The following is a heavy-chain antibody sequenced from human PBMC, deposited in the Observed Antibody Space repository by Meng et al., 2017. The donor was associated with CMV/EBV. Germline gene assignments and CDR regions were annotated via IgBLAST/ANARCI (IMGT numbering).Heavy chain of an antibody. D-gene: IGHD3-3*01. CDR3: ARGRPGITIFGVVTSIHFDY. CDR1: GYTFTSYD. CDR2: MNPNSGNT. Sequence: ASVKVSCKASGYTFTSYDINWVRQATGQGLEWMGWMNPNSGNTGYAQKFQGRVTITRNTSISTAYMELSSLRSEDTAVYYCARGRPGITIFGVVTSIHFDYWGQGTLVTVSS. J-gene: IGHJ4*02. V-gene: IGHV1-8*03.